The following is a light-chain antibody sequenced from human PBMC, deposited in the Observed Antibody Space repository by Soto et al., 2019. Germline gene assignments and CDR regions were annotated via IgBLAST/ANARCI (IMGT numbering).Light chain of an antibody. Sequence: QSALTQPASVSGSPGQSITISCTGTSSDVGAYNYVSWYQQHPGKAPKLMIYEVRNRPSGVSDRFSGSRSGNTASLTISGLQAEDESDYDCSSYTSSSTWVFGGGTKVTVL. CDR1: SSDVGAYNY. CDR3: SSYTSSSTWV. V-gene: IGLV2-14*01. CDR2: EVR. J-gene: IGLJ3*02.